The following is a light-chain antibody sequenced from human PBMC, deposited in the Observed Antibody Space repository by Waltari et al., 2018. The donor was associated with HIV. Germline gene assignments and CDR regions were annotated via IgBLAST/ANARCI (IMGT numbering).Light chain of an antibody. CDR3: SSYTTSNSHVV. J-gene: IGLJ2*01. CDR1: SSDVGDYNY. V-gene: IGLV2-14*01. Sequence: QSALTQPASVSGSLGQSTTISCTGASSDVGDYNYVSWYQQHPGKAPIVMIFEVSNRPSGVSDRFSGSKSGNTASLTISGVQPEDEADYYCSSYTTSNSHVVFGGGTKVTVL. CDR2: EVS.